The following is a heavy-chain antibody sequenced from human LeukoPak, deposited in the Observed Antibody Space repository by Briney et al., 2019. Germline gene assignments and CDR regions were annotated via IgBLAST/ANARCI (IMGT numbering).Heavy chain of an antibody. D-gene: IGHD3-10*01. CDR3: AKDLRYYSGSRTYYTSRDYYYGMDV. V-gene: IGHV3-23*01. Sequence: PGGSLRLSCTVSTFTFSNFAITWVRQAPGKGLEWVSTITGSGDSTYYADSVKGRFTVSRDNSKNTLFVQMSSLRAEDTAVYYCAKDLRYYSGSRTYYTSRDYYYGMDVWGQGTTVTVSS. CDR2: ITGSGDST. CDR1: TFTFSNFA. J-gene: IGHJ6*01.